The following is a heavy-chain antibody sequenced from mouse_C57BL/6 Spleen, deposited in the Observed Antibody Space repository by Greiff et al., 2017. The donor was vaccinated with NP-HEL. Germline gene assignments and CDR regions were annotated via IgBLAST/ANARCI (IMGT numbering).Heavy chain of an antibody. CDR1: GYTFTSYW. D-gene: IGHD2-1*01. J-gene: IGHJ4*01. V-gene: IGHV1-55*01. CDR3: AYYGNYAKGMDY. Sequence: QVQLQQPGAELVKPGASVKMSCKASGYTFTSYWITWVKQRPGQGLEWIGDIYPGSGSTNYNEKFKSKATLTVDTSSSTAYMQLSSLTSEDSAVYYCAYYGNYAKGMDYWGQGTSVTVSS. CDR2: IYPGSGST.